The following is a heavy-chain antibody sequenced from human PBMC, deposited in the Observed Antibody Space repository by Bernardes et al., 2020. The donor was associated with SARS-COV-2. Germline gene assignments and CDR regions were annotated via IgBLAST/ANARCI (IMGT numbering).Heavy chain of an antibody. V-gene: IGHV3-48*04. CDR3: ARGLYYDFWSGSLYDAFDI. CDR1: GFTFSSYS. Sequence: GGYLRLSCAASGFTFSSYSMNWVRQAPGKGLEWVSYISSSSSTIYYADSVKGRFTISRDNAKNSLYLQMNSLRAEDTAVYYCARGLYYDFWSGSLYDAFDIWGQGTMVTVSS. J-gene: IGHJ3*02. CDR2: ISSSSSTI. D-gene: IGHD3-3*01.